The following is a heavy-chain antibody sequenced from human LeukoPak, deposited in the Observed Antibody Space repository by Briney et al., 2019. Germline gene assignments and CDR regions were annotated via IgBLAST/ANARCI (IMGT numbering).Heavy chain of an antibody. Sequence: ASVKVSCKASGGTFSSYAISWVRQAPGQGLEWMGGIIPIFGTANYAQKFQGRVTITADESTSTAYTELSSLRSEDTAVYYCASVGVAVAGNGRVNMGYWGQGTLVTVSS. V-gene: IGHV1-69*13. CDR1: GGTFSSYA. CDR2: IIPIFGTA. CDR3: ASVGVAVAGNGRVNMGY. D-gene: IGHD6-19*01. J-gene: IGHJ4*02.